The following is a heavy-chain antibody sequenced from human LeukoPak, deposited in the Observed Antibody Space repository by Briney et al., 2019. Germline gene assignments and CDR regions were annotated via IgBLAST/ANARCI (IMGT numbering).Heavy chain of an antibody. D-gene: IGHD3-3*01. CDR2: IYTSGST. CDR3: ARDHNDFWSGYYTPYNWFDP. Sequence: SETLSLTCTVSGGSISSGSYYWSWIRQPAGKGLEWIGRIYTSGSTNYNPSLKSRVTISVDTSKNQFSLKLSSVTAADTAVYYCARDHNDFWSGYYTPYNWFDPWGQGTLVTVSS. J-gene: IGHJ5*02. CDR1: GGSISSGSYY. V-gene: IGHV4-61*02.